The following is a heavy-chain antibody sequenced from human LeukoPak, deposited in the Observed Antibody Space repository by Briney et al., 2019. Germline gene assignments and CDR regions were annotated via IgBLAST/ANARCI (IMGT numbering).Heavy chain of an antibody. CDR3: ASRDKGYYYGRDV. D-gene: IGHD5-24*01. CDR2: IYSGGST. CDR1: GFTVSSNY. V-gene: IGHV3-66*01. Sequence: GGFLRLSCAASGFTVSSNYMSWVGHTPGKGLEWVSLIYSGGSTYYADSVKGRFTISRDNSKDTLYLQMNSLRAEDTAVYYCASRDKGYYYGRDVWGQGTTATVSS. J-gene: IGHJ6*02.